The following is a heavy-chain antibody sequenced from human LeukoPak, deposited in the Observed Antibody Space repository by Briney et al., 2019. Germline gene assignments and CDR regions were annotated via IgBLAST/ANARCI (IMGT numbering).Heavy chain of an antibody. CDR3: ARDYYDSSGYSDY. CDR1: GGSFSGYY. V-gene: IGHV4-34*01. CDR2: INHSGST. J-gene: IGHJ4*02. D-gene: IGHD3-22*01. Sequence: SETLSLTCAVYGGSFSGYYWSWIRQPPGKGLEWIGEINHSGSTNYNPSLKSRVTISVDTSKNQFSLKLSPVTAADTAVYYCARDYYDSSGYSDYWGQGTLVTVSS.